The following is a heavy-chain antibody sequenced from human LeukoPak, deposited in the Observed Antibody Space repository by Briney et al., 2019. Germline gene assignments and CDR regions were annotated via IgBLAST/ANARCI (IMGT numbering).Heavy chain of an antibody. D-gene: IGHD6-13*01. CDR2: TSAYNGNT. CDR1: GYTFTSYG. J-gene: IGHJ5*02. V-gene: IGHV1-18*01. Sequence: GASVKVSCKASGYTFTSYGISWVRQAPGQGLEWMGWTSAYNGNTNYAQKLQGRVTMTTDTSTSTAYMELSSLRSEDTAVYYCARVAAAGTLNKYNWFDPWGQGTLVTVSS. CDR3: ARVAAAGTLNKYNWFDP.